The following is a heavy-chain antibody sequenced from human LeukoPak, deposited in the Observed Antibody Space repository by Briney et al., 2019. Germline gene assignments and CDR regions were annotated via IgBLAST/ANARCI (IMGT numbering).Heavy chain of an antibody. CDR3: ARLSKGRYFDYTFDH. D-gene: IGHD3-9*01. CDR1: GGSVSSYEYY. Sequence: SETLSLTCTVSGGSVSSYEYYWGWIRQPPGKGLEGIGNTYYSGSTYYNPSLKSRLTMSVDTSKNQFSLKMSSVTAADTAVYYCARLSKGRYFDYTFDHWGQGALVTVSS. J-gene: IGHJ4*02. CDR2: TYYSGST. V-gene: IGHV4-39*01.